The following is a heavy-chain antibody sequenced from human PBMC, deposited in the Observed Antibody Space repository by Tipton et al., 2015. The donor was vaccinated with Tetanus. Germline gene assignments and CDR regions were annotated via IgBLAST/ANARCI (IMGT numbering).Heavy chain of an antibody. CDR3: ARFSYDSGGFYSYFDH. D-gene: IGHD3-22*01. J-gene: IGHJ4*02. V-gene: IGHV4-59*01. CDR1: GGSISGFY. CDR2: MYYSGSA. Sequence: TLSLTCAISGGSISGFYWAWIRQPPGKGLEWIGHMYYSGSANYNPSLKSRLTISMDTSNDQLSLRLTSVTAADTAIYYCARFSYDSGGFYSYFDHWGRGTLVTVSS.